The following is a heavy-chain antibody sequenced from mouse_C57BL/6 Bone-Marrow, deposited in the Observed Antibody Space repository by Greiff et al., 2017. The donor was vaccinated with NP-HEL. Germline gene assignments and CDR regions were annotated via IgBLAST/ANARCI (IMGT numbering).Heavy chain of an antibody. J-gene: IGHJ2*01. CDR1: GYTFTSYG. CDR2: IYPRSGNT. Sequence: QVQLQESGAELARPGASVKLSCKASGYTFTSYGISWVKQRTGQGLEWIGEIYPRSGNTYYNEKFKGKATLTVDTSSSTAYMQLRSLTSEDSAGYVYARAGAVAHFDYWGQGTTLTVSA. V-gene: IGHV1-81*01. CDR3: ARAGAVAHFDY. D-gene: IGHD1-1*02.